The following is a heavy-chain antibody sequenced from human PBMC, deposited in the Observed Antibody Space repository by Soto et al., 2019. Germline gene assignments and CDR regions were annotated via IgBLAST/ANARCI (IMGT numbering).Heavy chain of an antibody. V-gene: IGHV1-3*01. CDR1: GYTFTSYA. J-gene: IGHJ4*02. Sequence: QVQLVQSGAEVKKPGASVKVSCKASGYTFTSYAMHWVRQAPGQRLEWMGWINAGNGNTKYSQKFQGRVTITRDTSASTAYMELSSLRSEDTAVYYCARGASPLIDYWGQRTLVTVSS. CDR3: ARGASPLIDY. CDR2: INAGNGNT. D-gene: IGHD1-26*01.